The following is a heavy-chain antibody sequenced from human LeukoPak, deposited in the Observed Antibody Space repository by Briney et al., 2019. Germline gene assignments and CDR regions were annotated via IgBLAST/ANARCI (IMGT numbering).Heavy chain of an antibody. J-gene: IGHJ6*02. CDR2: IGTAGDT. Sequence: GGSLRLSCAASGFTFSSYDMHWVRQATGKGLEWVSAIGTAGDTYYPGSVKGRFTISRENAKNSLYLQMNSLRAGDTAVYYCARGLRYFDWLCLSFGMDVWGQGTTVTVSS. CDR1: GFTFSSYD. V-gene: IGHV3-13*01. D-gene: IGHD3-9*01. CDR3: ARGLRYFDWLCLSFGMDV.